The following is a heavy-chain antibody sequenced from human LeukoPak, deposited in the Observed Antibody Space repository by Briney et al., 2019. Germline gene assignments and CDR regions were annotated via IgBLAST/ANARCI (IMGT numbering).Heavy chain of an antibody. J-gene: IGHJ5*02. CDR2: IYPGDSDT. CDR3: ARHRAIGVRGVPWVGPNWFDP. CDR1: KYSFANYW. D-gene: IGHD3-10*01. V-gene: IGHV5-51*01. Sequence: GESLKISCKGSKYSFANYWIGWVRQMPGKGLEWMGIIYPGDSDTRYSPSFQDQVTISADKSISTAYLQWSSLKASDTAMYYCARHRAIGVRGVPWVGPNWFDPWGQGTLVTVSS.